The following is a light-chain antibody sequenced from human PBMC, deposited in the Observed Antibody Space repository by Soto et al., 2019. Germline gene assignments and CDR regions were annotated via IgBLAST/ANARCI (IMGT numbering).Light chain of an antibody. J-gene: IGKJ1*01. V-gene: IGKV1-5*03. CDR2: KSS. CDR1: QDVDKW. Sequence: ILMTQSPSSLSASVGDTVTITCRASQDVDKWLAWYQQNPGKAPQLLIWKSSTLIGGVPSRFSAVGSGTQHSLTISGLQTEDVANYYCQQYSSYWTFGQGTMVEIK. CDR3: QQYSSYWT.